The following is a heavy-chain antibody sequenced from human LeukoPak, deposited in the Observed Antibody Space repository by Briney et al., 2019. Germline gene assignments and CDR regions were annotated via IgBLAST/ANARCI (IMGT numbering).Heavy chain of an antibody. CDR3: ARSAAPKAFDI. D-gene: IGHD6-6*01. CDR2: INWNGGST. J-gene: IGHJ3*02. Sequence: PGGSLRLSCAASGFTFSSYAMSWVRQAPGKGLEWVSGINWNGGSTGYADSVKGRFTISRDNAKNSLYLQMNSLRAEDTALYHCARSAAPKAFDIWGQGTMVTVSS. V-gene: IGHV3-20*01. CDR1: GFTFSSYA.